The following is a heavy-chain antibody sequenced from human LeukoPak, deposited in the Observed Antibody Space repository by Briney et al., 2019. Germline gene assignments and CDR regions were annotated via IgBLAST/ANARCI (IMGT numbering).Heavy chain of an antibody. CDR2: IYYSGST. Sequence: SETLPLTCTFSGGSISGYYWSWIRQHPGKGLEWIGYIYYSGSTYYNPSLKSRVTMSVDTSKNHFSLELTSVTAADTAVYYCARKVATINPFDYWGQGTLVTVSS. CDR3: ARKVATINPFDY. V-gene: IGHV4-59*08. D-gene: IGHD5-24*01. J-gene: IGHJ4*02. CDR1: GGSISGYY.